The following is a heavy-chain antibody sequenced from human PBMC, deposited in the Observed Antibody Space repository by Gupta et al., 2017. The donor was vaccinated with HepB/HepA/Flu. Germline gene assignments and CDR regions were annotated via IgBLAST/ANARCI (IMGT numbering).Heavy chain of an antibody. CDR2: INPNTGDP. CDR1: GSTFRFYY. Sequence: QVQLVQSGAEVRKPGAAVKVSCQASGSTFRFYYIHWVRQAPGQGLEWMGSINPNTGDPTYARQFQGRVTMTRDKSIDTAYMDLNRLGSDDTAVYFCARVQYYFDSSGPSAYYFDYWGQGTLVTVSS. CDR3: ARVQYYFDSSGPSAYYFDY. V-gene: IGHV1-2*02. J-gene: IGHJ4*02. D-gene: IGHD3-22*01.